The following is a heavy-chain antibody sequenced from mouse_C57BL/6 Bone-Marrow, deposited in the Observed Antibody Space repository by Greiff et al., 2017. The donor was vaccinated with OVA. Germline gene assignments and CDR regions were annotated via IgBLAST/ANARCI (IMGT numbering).Heavy chain of an antibody. V-gene: IGHV1-80*01. Sequence: LQQSGASVKISCKASGYAFSSYWMNWVKQRPGKGLEWIGQIYPGDGDTNYNGKIKGKATLTADNSSSTAYMQLSSLTAEDSAVYFCASPFMGGYWCQGTTLTVSS. CDR1: GYAFSSYW. CDR3: ASPFMGGY. J-gene: IGHJ2*01. D-gene: IGHD1-1*01. CDR2: IYPGDGDT.